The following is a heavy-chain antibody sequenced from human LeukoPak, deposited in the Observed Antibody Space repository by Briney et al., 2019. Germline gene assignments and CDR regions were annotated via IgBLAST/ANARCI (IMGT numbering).Heavy chain of an antibody. D-gene: IGHD1-14*01. Sequence: SSETLSLTCGVSGGSITNTNYWTWVRQPPGKGLEWIGQIDHSGSTHSIPSLKSRVTISLDTSQSQVSLKVNSVTAADTAVYFCARGGNGWYFDLWGRGTLVTVS. CDR2: IDHSGST. V-gene: IGHV4-4*02. CDR1: GGSITNTNY. CDR3: ARGGNGWYFDL. J-gene: IGHJ2*01.